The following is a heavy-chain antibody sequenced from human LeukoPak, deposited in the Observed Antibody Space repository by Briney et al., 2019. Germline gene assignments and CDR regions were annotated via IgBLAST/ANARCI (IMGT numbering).Heavy chain of an antibody. CDR2: INPNSDFT. J-gene: IGHJ4*02. V-gene: IGHV1-2*02. CDR1: GYTFTGYY. CDR3: ARAISGGSPITASDY. Sequence: ASVKVSCKASGYTFTGYYMHWVRRAPGQGLEWMGWINPNSDFTNFAQNFQGRVTMTSDTSISTAYMELSRLRSDDTAAYYCARAISGGSPITASDYWGQGTLVTVSS. D-gene: IGHD2-15*01.